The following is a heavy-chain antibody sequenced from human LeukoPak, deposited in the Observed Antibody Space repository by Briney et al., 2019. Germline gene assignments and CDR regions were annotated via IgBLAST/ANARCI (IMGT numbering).Heavy chain of an antibody. CDR1: GYTLTNYG. CDR2: ISAYNGNT. J-gene: IGHJ6*03. V-gene: IGHV1-18*01. Sequence: ASVKVSSKASGYTLTNYGISWVRQAPGQGLEWMGWISAYNGNTNYAQKLQGRVTMTTDTSTSTAYMELRSLSSDDTAVYYCARAPEGGGYMDGWGEGTTVTVSS. CDR3: ARAPEGGGYMDG.